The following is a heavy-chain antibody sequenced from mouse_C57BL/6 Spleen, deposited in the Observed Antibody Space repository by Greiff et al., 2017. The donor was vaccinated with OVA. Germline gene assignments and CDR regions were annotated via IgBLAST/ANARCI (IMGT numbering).Heavy chain of an antibody. J-gene: IGHJ1*03. CDR2: ISSGGSYT. CDR3: ARHHRYYGSSYRYFDV. V-gene: IGHV5-6*01. Sequence: EVKLMESGGDLVKPGGSLKLSCAASGFTFSSYGMSWVRQTPDKRLEWVATISSGGSYTYYPDSVKGRFTISRDNAKNTLYLQMSSLKSEDTAMYYCARHHRYYGSSYRYFDVWGTGTTVTVSS. CDR1: GFTFSSYG. D-gene: IGHD1-1*01.